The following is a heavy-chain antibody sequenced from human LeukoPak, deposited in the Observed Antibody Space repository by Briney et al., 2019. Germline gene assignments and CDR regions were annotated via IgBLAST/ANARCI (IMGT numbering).Heavy chain of an antibody. V-gene: IGHV3-9*01. J-gene: IGHJ6*02. CDR2: ISWNRGRI. CDR3: AKGYYGSGSYGMDV. D-gene: IGHD3-10*01. CDR1: ALTLDDHA. Sequence: GGSLTPSYPTSALTLDDHAMHWARQAPGKGLEWDPGISWNRGRIGYADSVKGRFTISRDNAKNSLYLHMHSLRAAATALYSCAKGYYGSGSYGMDVWGQGTTVPVSS.